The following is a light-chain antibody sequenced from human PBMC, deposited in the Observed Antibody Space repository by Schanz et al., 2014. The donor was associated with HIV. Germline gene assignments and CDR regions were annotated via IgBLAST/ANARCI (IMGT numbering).Light chain of an antibody. CDR3: QQLDRSPLT. CDR1: QGISSY. J-gene: IGKJ3*01. Sequence: AIRMTQSPSSFSASTGDRVTITCRASQGISSYLAWYQQKPGKAPKLLIYAASTLQSGVPSRFSGSGSGTDFTLTISCLQSEDFAIYYCQQLDRSPLTFGPGTKVDIK. V-gene: IGKV1-8*01. CDR2: AAS.